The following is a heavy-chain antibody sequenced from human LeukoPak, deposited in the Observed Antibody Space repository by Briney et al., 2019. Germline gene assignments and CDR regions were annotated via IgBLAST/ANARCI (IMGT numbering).Heavy chain of an antibody. J-gene: IGHJ6*03. CDR3: ARVHYYGSGSYLDYYYYMDV. CDR1: GYIFTGYY. D-gene: IGHD3-10*01. Sequence: SVKVSCKASGYIFTGYYMHWVRQAPGQGLEWMGGIIPIFGTANYAQKFQGRVTITADKSTSTAYMELSSLRSEDTAVYYCARVHYYGSGSYLDYYYYMDVWGKGATVTVSS. V-gene: IGHV1-69*06. CDR2: IIPIFGTA.